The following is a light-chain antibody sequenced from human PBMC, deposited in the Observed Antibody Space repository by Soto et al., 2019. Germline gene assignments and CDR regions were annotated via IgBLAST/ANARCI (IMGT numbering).Light chain of an antibody. CDR2: GAS. J-gene: IGKJ1*01. CDR3: QQYAASPWT. CDR1: QSVSSSY. V-gene: IGKV3-20*01. Sequence: EIVLTQSPGILSLSPGERATLSCWASQSVSSSYFAWYQQKPGQAPRLLIYGASSRATGIPDRFSGSGSGTDFTLTISRLEPEDFAVYYCQQYAASPWTFGQGTKVEIK.